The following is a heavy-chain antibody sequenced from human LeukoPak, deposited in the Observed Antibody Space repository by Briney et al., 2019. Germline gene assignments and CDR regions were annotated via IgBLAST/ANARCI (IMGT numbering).Heavy chain of an antibody. V-gene: IGHV4-39*01. CDR2: IYYSGST. CDR1: GDSISTSSYY. J-gene: IGHJ6*03. CDR3: ERHKDYSYSYMDV. Sequence: PSETLSLTCTVSGDSISTSSYYWGWIRQPPGKGLEWIGTIYYSGSTYYNPSLTSRVTISVDTSKNQFSLKLSSVTAADTAVYYCERHKDYSYSYMDVWGKGTTVTISS.